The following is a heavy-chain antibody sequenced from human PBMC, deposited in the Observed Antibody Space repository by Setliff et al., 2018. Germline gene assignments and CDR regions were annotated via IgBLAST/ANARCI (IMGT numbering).Heavy chain of an antibody. J-gene: IGHJ4*02. D-gene: IGHD6-13*01. CDR1: GYTFSDYW. CDR3: ARALASAGTVYFDY. V-gene: IGHV5-51*01. CDR2: IYPGDSDT. Sequence: GESLKISCRGSGYTFSDYWIGWVRQMPGKGLEWMGIIYPGDSDTRYSPSFQGQVTFSADKSISTAYLQWSSLKASDTAMYYCARALASAGTVYFDYWGQGTLVTVSS.